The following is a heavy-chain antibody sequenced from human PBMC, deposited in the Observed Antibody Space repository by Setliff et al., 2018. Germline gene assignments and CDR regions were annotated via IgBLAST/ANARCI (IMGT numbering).Heavy chain of an antibody. CDR1: GGSISSSSYY. Sequence: SETLSLTCTVSGGSISSSSYYWGWIRQPPGKGLEWIGRIYYSGSTYYNPSLKSRVTISVDTSRNQFSLKLSSVTAADTAVYYCARGGIGFSEITIFGVALYWFDPWGQGTLVTVSS. CDR2: IYYSGST. D-gene: IGHD3-3*01. V-gene: IGHV4-39*01. J-gene: IGHJ5*02. CDR3: ARGGIGFSEITIFGVALYWFDP.